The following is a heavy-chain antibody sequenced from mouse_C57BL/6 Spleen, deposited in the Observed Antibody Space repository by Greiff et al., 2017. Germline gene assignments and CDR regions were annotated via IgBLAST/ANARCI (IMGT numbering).Heavy chain of an antibody. CDR2: ISSGGIYT. J-gene: IGHJ3*01. CDR3: ARQDGYYDVFAY. CDR1: GFTFSSYG. D-gene: IGHD2-3*01. Sequence: EVQLVESGGDLVKPGGSLKLSCAASGFTFSSYGLSWVRQTPDKRLEWVATISSGGIYTYYPDSVKGRFTISRDNAKNNLYLQMSSLKSEDTAMYYCARQDGYYDVFAYWGQWTLVTVSA. V-gene: IGHV5-6*01.